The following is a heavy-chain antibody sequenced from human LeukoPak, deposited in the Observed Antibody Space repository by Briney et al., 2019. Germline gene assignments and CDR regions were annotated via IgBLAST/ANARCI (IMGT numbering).Heavy chain of an antibody. D-gene: IGHD1-26*01. CDR1: GGSISSSSYY. CDR3: ARDRGIVGATRRNEYYYYYMDV. CDR2: IYYSGST. V-gene: IGHV4-39*07. Sequence: SDTLSLTCTVSGGSISSSSYYWGWIRQPPGKGLEWIGSIYYSGSTYYNPSLKSRVTISVDTSKNQFSLKLSSVTAADTAVYYCARDRGIVGATRRNEYYYYYMDVWGKGTTVTISS. J-gene: IGHJ6*03.